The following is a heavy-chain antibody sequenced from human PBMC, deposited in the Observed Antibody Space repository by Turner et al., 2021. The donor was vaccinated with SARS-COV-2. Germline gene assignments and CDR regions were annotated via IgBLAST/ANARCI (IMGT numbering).Heavy chain of an antibody. CDR1: GFAVSNNY. CDR3: ATRMTTLPQ. J-gene: IGHJ4*02. V-gene: IGHV3-66*01. CDR2: MYSGGST. Sequence: EVHMVRSGGGLLPPRGPLRLSCAASGFAVSNNYMSWVRQAAGKGLEWVSLMYSGGSTYYADSVTGRFTISRDNSKNTLYLQMNSLRAEDTAVYYCATRMTTLPQWGQGTLVTVSS. D-gene: IGHD4-17*01.